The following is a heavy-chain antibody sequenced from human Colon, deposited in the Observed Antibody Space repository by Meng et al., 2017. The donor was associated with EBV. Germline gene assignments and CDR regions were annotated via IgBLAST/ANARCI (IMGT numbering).Heavy chain of an antibody. D-gene: IGHD2-2*03. CDR2: INHSGSA. V-gene: IGHV4-34*02. CDR1: VGSLSGYY. Sequence: HVPLPLGGPCLFTSSATLPLTRGSRVGSLSGYYWSWFRPFPGRTLEFIGDINHSGSANYNPSLRSRVTISVDTSKNQIFLNLHSVTAADTAVYHCARTFGYCSNNNCPRTLGYWGQGTLVTVSS. CDR3: ARTFGYCSNNNCPRTLGY. J-gene: IGHJ4*02.